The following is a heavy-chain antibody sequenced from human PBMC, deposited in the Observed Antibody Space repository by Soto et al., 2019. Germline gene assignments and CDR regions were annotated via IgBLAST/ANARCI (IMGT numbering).Heavy chain of an antibody. D-gene: IGHD2-2*02. J-gene: IGHJ5*02. Sequence: QVQLVQSGAEVKKPGSSVKVSCKASGGTCSSYAISWVRQAPGQGLEWMGGIILIFGSANYAQKVQGRVTITADESTSTAYMEMSSLRSEDTAVYYCARDKGGGYCSSTSCYTEGWFDPWGQGTLVTVSS. CDR3: ARDKGGGYCSSTSCYTEGWFDP. V-gene: IGHV1-69*01. CDR2: IILIFGSA. CDR1: GGTCSSYA.